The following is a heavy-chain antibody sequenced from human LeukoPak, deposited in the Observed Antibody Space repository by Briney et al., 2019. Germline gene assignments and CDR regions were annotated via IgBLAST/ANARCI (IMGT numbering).Heavy chain of an antibody. Sequence: ASVKVSCKASGGTFSSYAISWVRQAPGQGLEWMGGIIPIFGTANYAQKFQERVTITRDMSTSTAYMELSSLRSEDTAVYYCAAAVYCSGGSCYDFDYWGQGTLVTVSS. CDR2: IIPIFGTA. D-gene: IGHD2-15*01. J-gene: IGHJ4*02. CDR1: GGTFSSYA. V-gene: IGHV1-69*05. CDR3: AAAVYCSGGSCYDFDY.